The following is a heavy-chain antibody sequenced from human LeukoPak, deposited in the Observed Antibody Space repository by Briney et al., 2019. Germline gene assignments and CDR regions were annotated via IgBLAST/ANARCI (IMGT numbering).Heavy chain of an antibody. CDR3: ARDLGMAGIAPVDY. D-gene: IGHD6-19*01. V-gene: IGHV4-38-2*02. CDR1: GYSISSGYY. CDR2: IYHSGAT. J-gene: IGHJ4*02. Sequence: SETLSLTCTVSGYSISSGYYWGWIRQSPEKGLEWIGSIYHSGATYYNPSLKSRVTISVDTSKNQFSLKVTSVTAADTAVYYCARDLGMAGIAPVDYWGQGTPVTVSS.